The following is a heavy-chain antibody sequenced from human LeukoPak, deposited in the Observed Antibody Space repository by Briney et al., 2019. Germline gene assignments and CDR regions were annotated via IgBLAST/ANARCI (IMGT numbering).Heavy chain of an antibody. CDR1: GFTFSSYS. CDR3: ARELFSLNWNGYAFDI. V-gene: IGHV3-21*01. Sequence: NPGGSLRLSCAASGFTFSSYSMNWVRQAPGKGLEWVSSISSSSSYIYYADSVKGRFTISRDNAKNSLYLQMNSLRAEDTAVYYCARELFSLNWNGYAFDIWGQGTMVTVSS. CDR2: ISSSSSYI. D-gene: IGHD1-1*01. J-gene: IGHJ3*02.